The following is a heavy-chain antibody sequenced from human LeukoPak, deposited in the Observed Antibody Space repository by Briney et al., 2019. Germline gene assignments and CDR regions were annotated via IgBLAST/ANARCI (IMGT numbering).Heavy chain of an antibody. V-gene: IGHV3-23*01. CDR3: AKAGVLLWFGELLNAFDI. D-gene: IGHD3-10*01. Sequence: GGSLRLSCAASGFTFSSYAMSWVRQAPGKGLEWVSAISGSGGSTYYADSVKGRFTISRDNSKNTLYLQMNSLRAEDTAVYYSAKAGVLLWFGELLNAFDIWGQGTMVTVSS. CDR2: ISGSGGST. J-gene: IGHJ3*02. CDR1: GFTFSSYA.